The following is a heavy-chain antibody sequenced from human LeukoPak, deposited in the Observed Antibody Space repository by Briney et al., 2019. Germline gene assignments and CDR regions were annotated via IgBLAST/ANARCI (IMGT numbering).Heavy chain of an antibody. V-gene: IGHV4-34*01. Sequence: SETLSLTCAVYGGSFSGYYWSWIRQPPGKGLEWIGEINHSGSTNYNPSLKSRVTISVDTSKNQFSLRLSSVTAADTAVYYCARDRYYYDSGSYLLDYWGQGTLVTVSS. CDR2: INHSGST. CDR3: ARDRYYYDSGSYLLDY. CDR1: GGSFSGYY. J-gene: IGHJ4*02. D-gene: IGHD3-10*01.